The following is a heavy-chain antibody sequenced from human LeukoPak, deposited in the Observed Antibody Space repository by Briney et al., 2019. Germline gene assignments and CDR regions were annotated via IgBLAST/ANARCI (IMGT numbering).Heavy chain of an antibody. CDR1: GFTFSSYW. CDR3: ARGGITMVRGALAYYFDY. J-gene: IGHJ4*02. V-gene: IGHV3-7*04. CDR2: IKKDGSEK. D-gene: IGHD3-10*01. Sequence: GGSLRLSCAASGFTFSSYWMSWVRQAPGKGLEWVAYIKKDGSEKYYVDSVKGRFTISRDNAKNSLYLQMNGLRAEDTAVYYCARGGITMVRGALAYYFDYWGQGTLVTVSS.